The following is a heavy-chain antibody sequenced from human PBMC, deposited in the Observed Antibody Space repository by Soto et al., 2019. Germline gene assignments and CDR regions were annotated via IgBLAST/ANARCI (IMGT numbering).Heavy chain of an antibody. J-gene: IGHJ3*02. Sequence: GGSLRLSCAASGFTFSSYSRNWVRQAPGKGLEWVSYISSSSSTIYYADSVKGRFTISRDNAKNSLYLQMNSLRDEDTAVYYCARDYYDSSGYYEAFDIWGQGTMVTVSS. CDR2: ISSSSSTI. CDR1: GFTFSSYS. V-gene: IGHV3-48*02. CDR3: ARDYYDSSGYYEAFDI. D-gene: IGHD3-22*01.